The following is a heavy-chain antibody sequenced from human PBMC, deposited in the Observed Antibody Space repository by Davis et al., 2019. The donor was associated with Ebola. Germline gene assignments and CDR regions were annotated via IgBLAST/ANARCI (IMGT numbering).Heavy chain of an antibody. J-gene: IGHJ4*02. Sequence: GESLKISCAASGFTFSLTDMNWFRQAPGRGPEWVANINGAAWSTSYADSVKGRFTISRDNSKNMLYLQMDSLRAEDTAVFYCAEGGTNNFLGANWGQGTLVTVSS. D-gene: IGHD2-8*01. CDR1: GFTFSLTD. CDR2: INGAAWST. V-gene: IGHV3-23*01. CDR3: AEGGTNNFLGAN.